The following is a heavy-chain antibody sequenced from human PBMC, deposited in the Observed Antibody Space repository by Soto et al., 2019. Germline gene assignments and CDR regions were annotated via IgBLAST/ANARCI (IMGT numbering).Heavy chain of an antibody. CDR1: GFTFSSYG. V-gene: IGHV3-30*18. CDR3: AKDYGVPAAISGMDV. J-gene: IGHJ6*02. D-gene: IGHD2-2*01. Sequence: SGGSLRLCCAASGFTFSSYGMHWVRQAPGKGLEWVAVISYDGSNKYYADSVKGRFTISRDNSKNTLYLQMNSLRAEDTAVYYCAKDYGVPAAISGMDVWGQGTTVTVSS. CDR2: ISYDGSNK.